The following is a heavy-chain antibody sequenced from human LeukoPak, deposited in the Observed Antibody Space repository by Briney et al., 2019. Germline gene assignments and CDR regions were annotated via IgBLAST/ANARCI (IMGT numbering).Heavy chain of an antibody. CDR3: ARFCGPSTCYSGFDS. Sequence: GGSLRLSCSASGFTFSNYAMTWVPQAPGQGLEWVSTISRSGDKTYYAASVKGRFTISRDNSKNTLYLQMNSLRAADTAIYYCARFCGPSTCYSGFDSWGQGTLVTVSS. D-gene: IGHD2-15*01. CDR2: ISRSGDKT. J-gene: IGHJ4*02. CDR1: GFTFSNYA. V-gene: IGHV3-23*01.